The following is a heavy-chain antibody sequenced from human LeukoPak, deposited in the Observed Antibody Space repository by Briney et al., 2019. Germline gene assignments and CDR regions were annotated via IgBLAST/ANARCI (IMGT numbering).Heavy chain of an antibody. Sequence: GGSLRLSCAASGFSFSSYSLNWVRQAPGKGLEWVSFISSSSSYIFYADSVKGRFTISRDNDKNSLFLQMDSLRVEDTAVYFCARDLTVGASHKSDYWGQGTLVTASS. J-gene: IGHJ4*02. V-gene: IGHV3-21*01. CDR1: GFSFSSYS. D-gene: IGHD4-11*01. CDR2: ISSSSSYI. CDR3: ARDLTVGASHKSDY.